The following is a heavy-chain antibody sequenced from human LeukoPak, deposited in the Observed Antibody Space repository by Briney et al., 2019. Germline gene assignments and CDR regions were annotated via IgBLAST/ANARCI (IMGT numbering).Heavy chain of an antibody. CDR3: SRGLPAYYYYGMDV. V-gene: IGHV3-64*02. Sequence: GGSLRLSCAASGFTFSNYAMHWVRQAPGEGLEYVSAISSNGGSTYYADSVKGRFTISRDNSKNTLFLQMGSLRVEDMAVYYCSRGLPAYYYYGMDVWGQGTTVTVSS. J-gene: IGHJ6*02. CDR1: GFTFSNYA. D-gene: IGHD2-2*01. CDR2: ISSNGGST.